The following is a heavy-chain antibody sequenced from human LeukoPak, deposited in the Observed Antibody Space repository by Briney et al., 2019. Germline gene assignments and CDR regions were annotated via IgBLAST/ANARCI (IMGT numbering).Heavy chain of an antibody. Sequence: PGRSLRLSCAASGFTFSSYGMHWVRQAPGKGLEWVAVISYDGSNKYYADSVKGRFAISRDNSKNMLYLQMNSLRAEDTAVYYCAKDACGGDCYVLWYYYYYGMDVWGQGTTVTVSS. J-gene: IGHJ6*02. V-gene: IGHV3-30*18. CDR3: AKDACGGDCYVLWYYYYYGMDV. CDR2: ISYDGSNK. CDR1: GFTFSSYG. D-gene: IGHD2-21*02.